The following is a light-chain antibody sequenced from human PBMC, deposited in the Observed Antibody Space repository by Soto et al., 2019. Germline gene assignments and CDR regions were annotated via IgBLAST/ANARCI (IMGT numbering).Light chain of an antibody. CDR1: SSDVGGYSY. CDR2: EVS. V-gene: IGLV2-14*01. J-gene: IGLJ2*01. Sequence: QSALTQPASVSGSARQSITSSCTGTSSDVGGYSYVSWYQQHPGKAPKLMIYEVSNRPSGVSNRFSGSKSGNTASLTISGLQAEDEADYYCSSYTSSSLLFGGGTKLTVL. CDR3: SSYTSSSLL.